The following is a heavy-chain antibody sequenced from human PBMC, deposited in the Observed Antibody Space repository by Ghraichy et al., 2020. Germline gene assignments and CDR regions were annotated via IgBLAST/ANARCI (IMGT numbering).Heavy chain of an antibody. V-gene: IGHV4-61*03. CDR2: IYYSGST. CDR3: ARGGHDFWSGYAAWFDP. D-gene: IGHD3-3*01. CDR1: GGSVSSGSYY. J-gene: IGHJ5*02. Sequence: GSLRLSCTVSGGSVSSGSYYWSWIRQPPGKGLEWIGCIYYSGSTNYNPSLESRVTISVDTSKNHFSLKLISVTAADTAVYYCARGGHDFWSGYAAWFDPWGQGTLVIVSS.